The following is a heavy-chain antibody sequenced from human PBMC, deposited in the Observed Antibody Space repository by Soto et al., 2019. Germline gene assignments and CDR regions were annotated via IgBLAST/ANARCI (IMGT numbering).Heavy chain of an antibody. CDR3: ARVPSSSYHYFDY. J-gene: IGHJ4*02. D-gene: IGHD6-13*01. V-gene: IGHV3-66*01. CDR1: GFTVSSYY. CDR2: IYSAGSA. Sequence: GGSLRISCAASGFTVSSYYMSWVRQAPGKGLEWVSVIYSAGSADFADSVKGRFTISRDNSKNTLYLQMSSLRAEDTAVYYCARVPSSSYHYFDYWGQGTLVTVSA.